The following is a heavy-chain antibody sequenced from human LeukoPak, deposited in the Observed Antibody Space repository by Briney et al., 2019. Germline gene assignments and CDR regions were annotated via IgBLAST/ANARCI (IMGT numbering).Heavy chain of an antibody. J-gene: IGHJ5*02. Sequence: SVKVSCKAPGGTFSSYAISWVRQAPGQGLEWMGGIIPIFGTANYAQKFQGRVTITTDESTSTAYMELSSLRSEDTAVYYCARDLGLLDFGSYMTGGWFDPWGQGTLVTVSS. CDR1: GGTFSSYA. D-gene: IGHD1-26*01. CDR3: ARDLGLLDFGSYMTGGWFDP. V-gene: IGHV1-69*05. CDR2: IIPIFGTA.